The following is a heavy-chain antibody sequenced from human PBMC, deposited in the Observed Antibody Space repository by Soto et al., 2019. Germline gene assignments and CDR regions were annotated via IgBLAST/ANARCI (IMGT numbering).Heavy chain of an antibody. V-gene: IGHV1-69*01. Sequence: QVQLVQSGAEVKKPGSSVKVSCKVSGGTFSSHSINWVRQAPGQGPAWMGGIIPIFGTENYAQKFQGRVTNTADEFTSTAYMELSSLTSEDTALYYCSSSGYCSTTRCYYYYGLDVWGQGTTVIVSS. J-gene: IGHJ6*02. CDR3: SSSGYCSTTRCYYYYGLDV. CDR1: GGTFSSHS. D-gene: IGHD2-2*01. CDR2: IIPIFGTE.